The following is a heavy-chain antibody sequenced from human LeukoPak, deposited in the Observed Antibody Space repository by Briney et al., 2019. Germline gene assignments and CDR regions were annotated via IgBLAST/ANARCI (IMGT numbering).Heavy chain of an antibody. Sequence: SGGSLRLSCAASGFTFSSYEMNWVRQAPGKGLVWLSYISSSGNTIHYADSVKGRFTISRDNAKNSLYLQMNSLRAEDTAVYYCARPGRSVTQGYWGQGTLVTVSS. D-gene: IGHD3-10*01. CDR3: ARPGRSVTQGY. V-gene: IGHV3-48*03. J-gene: IGHJ4*02. CDR1: GFTFSSYE. CDR2: ISSSGNTI.